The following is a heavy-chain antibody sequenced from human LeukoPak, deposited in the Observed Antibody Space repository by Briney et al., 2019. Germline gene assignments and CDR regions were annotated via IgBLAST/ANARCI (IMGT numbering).Heavy chain of an antibody. CDR2: INPNSGGT. Sequence: ASVKVSCKASGYTFTGYYMHWVRQAPGQGLEWMGLINPNSGGTNYAQKFQDRVTMTRDTSTSTAYMELSRLRSDDTAVYYCARLVGSWDAFDIWGQGTMVTVSS. D-gene: IGHD1-26*01. J-gene: IGHJ3*02. CDR3: ARLVGSWDAFDI. CDR1: GYTFTGYY. V-gene: IGHV1-2*02.